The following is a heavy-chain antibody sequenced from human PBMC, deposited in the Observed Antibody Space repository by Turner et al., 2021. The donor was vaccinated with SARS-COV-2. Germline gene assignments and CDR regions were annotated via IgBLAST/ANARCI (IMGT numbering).Heavy chain of an antibody. CDR1: GFTFSSYG. CDR3: ARDPNAGYYYMDV. D-gene: IGHD2-8*01. CDR2: IWYDGSNK. J-gene: IGHJ6*03. Sequence: QVQLVESGGGVVQPGRSLRLSCEASGFTFSSYGMHWVRQAPGKGLEWVAVIWYDGSNKYYADSVKGRFTVSRDNSKNTLYLQMNSLRAEDTAVYYCARDPNAGYYYMDVWGKGTTVTASS. V-gene: IGHV3-33*01.